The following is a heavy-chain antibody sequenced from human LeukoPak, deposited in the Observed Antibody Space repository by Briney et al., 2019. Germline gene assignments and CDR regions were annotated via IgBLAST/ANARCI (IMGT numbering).Heavy chain of an antibody. D-gene: IGHD1-26*01. CDR1: GFTFSSYG. J-gene: IGHJ3*02. CDR3: AKDFGSYLGAFDI. Sequence: GGSLRLSCAASGFTFSSYGMHWVRQAPGKGLEWVAVIWYDGSNKYYADSVKGRFTISRDNSKNTLYLQMSSLRAEDTAVYYCAKDFGSYLGAFDIWGQGTMVTVSS. V-gene: IGHV3-33*06. CDR2: IWYDGSNK.